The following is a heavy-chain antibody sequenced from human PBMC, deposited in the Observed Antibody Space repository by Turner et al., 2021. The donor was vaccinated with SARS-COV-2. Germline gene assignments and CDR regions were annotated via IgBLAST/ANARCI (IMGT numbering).Heavy chain of an antibody. CDR1: GFTSSSYW. Sequence: VQLVESGGGLVQPGGSLRLSCAASGFTSSSYWMSWVRKAPGKGLEWVANIKQDGSERYYVDSVKGRFTISRDNAKNSMYLQMNSLRAEDTAVYYCAKGICGYSYGYDYFEYWGQGTLVTVSS. J-gene: IGHJ4*02. V-gene: IGHV3-7*01. CDR2: IKQDGSER. CDR3: AKGICGYSYGYDYFEY. D-gene: IGHD5-18*01.